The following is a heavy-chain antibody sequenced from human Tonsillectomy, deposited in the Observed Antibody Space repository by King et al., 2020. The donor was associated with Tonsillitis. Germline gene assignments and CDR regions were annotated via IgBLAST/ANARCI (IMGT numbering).Heavy chain of an antibody. CDR3: AKAKRLGGFAH. Sequence: VQLVESGGGLVQPGGSLRLSCAASGFSFSTYAMTWVRQAPGKGLEWVSTISGSGGGTYYADSVKGRFTISRDNSENTLYLQMSTLRAEDTAVYYCAKAKRLGGFAHWGQGTLLTVSS. J-gene: IGHJ4*02. CDR1: GFSFSTYA. CDR2: ISGSGGGT. V-gene: IGHV3-23*04. D-gene: IGHD5-24*01.